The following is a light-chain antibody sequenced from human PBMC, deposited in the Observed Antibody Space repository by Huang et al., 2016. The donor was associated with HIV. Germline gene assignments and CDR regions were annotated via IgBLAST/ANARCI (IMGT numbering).Light chain of an antibody. V-gene: IGKV3-15*01. CDR1: QSVSSN. CDR3: QQYHNWPPWT. CDR2: GAS. J-gene: IGKJ1*01. Sequence: EIVMTQSPATLSVSPGERAALSCRASQSVSSNLAWYQQKLGQAPRLLMYGASTRATGIPARFSGSGSGTEFTLTITSLQSEDFAIYYCQQYHNWPPWTFGQGTKVEIK.